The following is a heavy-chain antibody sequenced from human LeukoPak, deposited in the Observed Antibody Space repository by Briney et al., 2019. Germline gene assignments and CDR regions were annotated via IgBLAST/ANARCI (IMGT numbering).Heavy chain of an antibody. D-gene: IGHD6-19*01. V-gene: IGHV3-30*18. Sequence: GGSLRLSCAASGFMFSSYGMHWVRQAPGKGLEWVAVISYDGSNKYYADSVKGRFTISRDNSKNTLYLQMNSLRAEDTAVYYCAKDRVPNSSGWYGFDYWGQGTLVTVSS. CDR2: ISYDGSNK. CDR3: AKDRVPNSSGWYGFDY. J-gene: IGHJ4*02. CDR1: GFMFSSYG.